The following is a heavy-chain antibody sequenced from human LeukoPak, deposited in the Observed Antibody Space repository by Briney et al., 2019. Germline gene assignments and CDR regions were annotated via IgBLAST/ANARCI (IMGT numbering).Heavy chain of an antibody. D-gene: IGHD3-22*01. CDR3: ARLGFDSSCDY. CDR1: GYSFTTYW. Sequence: GESLKISCRVSGYSFTTYWIAWVRQMPGQGLEWLGMMYPADSDTRYSLYFQGQVTISADKSLSTVYLQWSSLKASDSAMYYCARLGFDSSCDYWGQGTLVTVSS. J-gene: IGHJ4*02. CDR2: MYPADSDT. V-gene: IGHV5-51*01.